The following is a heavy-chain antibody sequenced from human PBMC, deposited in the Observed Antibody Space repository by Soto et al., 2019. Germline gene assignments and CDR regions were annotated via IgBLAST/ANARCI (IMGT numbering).Heavy chain of an antibody. Sequence: QVQLVQSGAEVKKPGASVKISCEASGYSFTSQYVHWVRQAPGQGLEWMGIINPNGGSTTYAQKSPGKLQITREATAPQVYLGVNLAKTEDTPSSYCALDKWLRTGGGGTEPLDIWGQGTMVTVAS. D-gene: IGHD5-12*01. CDR3: ALDKWLRTGGGGTEPLDI. V-gene: IGHV1-46*03. CDR1: GYSFTSQY. J-gene: IGHJ3*02. CDR2: INPNGGST.